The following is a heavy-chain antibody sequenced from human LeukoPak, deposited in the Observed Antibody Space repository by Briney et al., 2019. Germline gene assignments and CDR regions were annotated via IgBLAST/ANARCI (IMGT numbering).Heavy chain of an antibody. Sequence: ASVKVSCKVSGYTFTSYGISWVRQAPGQGLEWMGWISAYNGNTNYAQKLQGRVTMTTDTSTSTAYMELRSLRSDDTAVYYCARDSDYYYDSSAWGFDYWGQGTLVTVSS. J-gene: IGHJ4*02. V-gene: IGHV1-18*01. CDR2: ISAYNGNT. D-gene: IGHD3-22*01. CDR3: ARDSDYYYDSSAWGFDY. CDR1: GYTFTSYG.